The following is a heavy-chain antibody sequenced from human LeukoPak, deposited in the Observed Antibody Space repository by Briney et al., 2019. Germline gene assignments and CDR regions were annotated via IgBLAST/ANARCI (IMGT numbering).Heavy chain of an antibody. V-gene: IGHV3-48*01. CDR1: XXXXXSXN. J-gene: IGHJ4*02. Sequence: PGGSLRLSCAXXXXXXXSXNMNWVRQAPGXGVEWVSFISSTSNTIYYADSVKGRFTISRDNAKNSLYLQMNSLRAEDTAAYYCAREEGFDYWGQGTLVTVSS. CDR3: AREEGFDY. CDR2: ISSTSNTI.